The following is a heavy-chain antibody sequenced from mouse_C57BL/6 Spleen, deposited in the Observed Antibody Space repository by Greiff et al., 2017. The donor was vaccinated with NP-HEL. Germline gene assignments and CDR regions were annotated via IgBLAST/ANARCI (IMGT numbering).Heavy chain of an antibody. CDR3: ARSYSNPYAMDY. Sequence: VKLQESGAELVKPGASVKISCKASGYAFSSYWMNWVKQRPGKGLEWIGQIYPGDGDTNYNGKFKGKATLTADKSSSTAYMQLSSLTSEDSAVYFCARSYSNPYAMDYWGQGTSVTVSS. CDR2: IYPGDGDT. J-gene: IGHJ4*01. D-gene: IGHD2-5*01. CDR1: GYAFSSYW. V-gene: IGHV1-80*01.